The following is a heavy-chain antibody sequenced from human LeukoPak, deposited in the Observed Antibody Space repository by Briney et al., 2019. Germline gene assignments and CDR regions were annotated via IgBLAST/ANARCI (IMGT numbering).Heavy chain of an antibody. CDR3: ARDYFPGCSVGSCYGVGPDAFDI. CDR1: GFTFSIYW. Sequence: GGSLRLSCAASGFTFSIYWMSWVRQAPGKGLEWVANIKQEGSEKYYVDSVKGRFTISRDNAKNSLYLQMNSLRAEDTAVYYCARDYFPGCSVGSCYGVGPDAFDICGQGTMVTVSS. J-gene: IGHJ3*02. V-gene: IGHV3-7*01. D-gene: IGHD2-15*01. CDR2: IKQEGSEK.